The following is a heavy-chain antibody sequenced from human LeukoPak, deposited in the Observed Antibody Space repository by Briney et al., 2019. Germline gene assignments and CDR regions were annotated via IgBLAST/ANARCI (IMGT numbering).Heavy chain of an antibody. Sequence: GGSLRLSCAASGFTVSSNYMSWVRQAAGKGLEWVSDIYSDGRTYYAASVKGRFSISRDNSKNTVYLQMNSLRAEDTAVYYCARDLREHGIFDIWGQGTMVTVSS. CDR3: ARDLREHGIFDI. V-gene: IGHV3-53*01. CDR2: IYSDGRT. D-gene: IGHD1-26*01. J-gene: IGHJ3*02. CDR1: GFTVSSNY.